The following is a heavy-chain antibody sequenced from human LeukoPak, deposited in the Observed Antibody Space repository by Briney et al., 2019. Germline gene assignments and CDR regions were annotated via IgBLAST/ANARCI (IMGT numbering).Heavy chain of an antibody. V-gene: IGHV1-46*01. CDR3: ARDRVQSVTMIVVMSAGMDV. CDR1: GYTFTRNY. J-gene: IGHJ6*02. D-gene: IGHD3-22*01. Sequence: ASVKVSCKTFGYTFTRNYLHWVRQAPGQGLEWMGIINPSGGSPSYAQKFQGRATMTRDTSTSTVYTELSSLRSEDTAVYYCARDRVQSVTMIVVMSAGMDVWGQGTTVTVSS. CDR2: INPSGGSP.